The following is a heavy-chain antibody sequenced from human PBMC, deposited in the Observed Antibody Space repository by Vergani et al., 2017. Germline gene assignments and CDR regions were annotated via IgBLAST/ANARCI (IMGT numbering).Heavy chain of an antibody. D-gene: IGHD6-19*01. CDR3: AGVDYSSGWYVDY. CDR2: ISYDGSNK. Sequence: QVQLVESGGGVVQPGRSLRLSCAASGFTFSSYGMHWVRQAPGKGLEWVAVISYDGSNKYYADSVKGRFTISRDNSKNTLYLQMNSLRAEDTAVYYCAGVDYSSGWYVDYWGQGTLVTVSS. V-gene: IGHV3-30*03. CDR1: GFTFSSYG. J-gene: IGHJ4*02.